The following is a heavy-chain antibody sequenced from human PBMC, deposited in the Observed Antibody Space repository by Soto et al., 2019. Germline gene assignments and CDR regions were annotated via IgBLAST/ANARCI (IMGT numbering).Heavy chain of an antibody. J-gene: IGHJ4*02. D-gene: IGHD3-22*01. CDR1: GYTFTSYG. CDR3: ARGGYYDSSGYYGY. V-gene: IGHV1-69*13. Sequence: SVKVSCKTSGYTFTSYGINWVRQAPGQGLEWMGGIIPIFGTANYAQKFQGRVTITADESTSTAYMELSGLRSEDTAVYYCARGGYYDSSGYYGYWGQGTLVTVSS. CDR2: IIPIFGTA.